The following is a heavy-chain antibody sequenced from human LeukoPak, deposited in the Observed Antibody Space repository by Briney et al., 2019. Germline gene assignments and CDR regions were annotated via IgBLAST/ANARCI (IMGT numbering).Heavy chain of an antibody. J-gene: IGHJ3*02. CDR2: IYHSGST. CDR3: ARDCRNNYSYHDAFDI. CDR1: GVSISSSNW. D-gene: IGHD2-15*01. Sequence: SETLSLTCAVSGVSISSSNWWSWVRQPPGKGLEWIGEIYHSGSTNYNPSLKSRVTISVDKSKNQFSLKLSSVTAADTAVYYCARDCRNNYSYHDAFDIWGQGTMVTVSS. V-gene: IGHV4-4*02.